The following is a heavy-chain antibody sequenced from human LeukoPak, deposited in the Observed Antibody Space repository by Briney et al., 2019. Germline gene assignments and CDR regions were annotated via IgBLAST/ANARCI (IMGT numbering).Heavy chain of an antibody. V-gene: IGHV3-23*01. CDR2: ISGSGGST. CDR3: AKGQLWFGEFSYFDY. D-gene: IGHD3-10*01. J-gene: IGHJ4*02. Sequence: GGSLRLSCEASGFTFSSYDMNWVRQDPGKGLEWVSVISGSGGSTDYADSVKGRFSISRDNSKNTLYLQMNSLRAADTAVSYCAKGQLWFGEFSYFDYWGQGTLVTVSS. CDR1: GFTFSSYD.